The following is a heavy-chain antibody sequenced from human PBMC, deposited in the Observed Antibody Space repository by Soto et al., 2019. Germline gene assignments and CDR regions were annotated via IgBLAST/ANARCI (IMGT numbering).Heavy chain of an antibody. Sequence: EVQLVESGGGLVQPGGSLRLSCAASGFIFSDFWMTWVRQSPGKGLEWVANMNPDGTVINYADSVKGRFTISRDNAEKSLYLQMNSLRAQDTAVFYCVRHGHYCMDVWGRGTTVTVSS. CDR2: MNPDGTVI. CDR3: VRHGHYCMDV. CDR1: GFIFSDFW. J-gene: IGHJ6*04. V-gene: IGHV3-7*01.